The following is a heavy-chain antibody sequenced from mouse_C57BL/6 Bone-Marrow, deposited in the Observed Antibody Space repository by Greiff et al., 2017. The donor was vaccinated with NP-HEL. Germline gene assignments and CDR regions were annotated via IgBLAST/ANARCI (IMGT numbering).Heavy chain of an antibody. V-gene: IGHV7-3*01. CDR1: GFTFTDYY. D-gene: IGHD1-1*01. CDR2: IRNKANGYTT. Sequence: EVQGVESGGGLVQPGGSLSLSCAASGFTFTDYYMSWVRQPPGKALEWLGFIRNKANGYTTEYSASVKGRFTISRDNSQSILYLQMNALRAEDSATYYCARYDYYGIPWFAYWGQGTLVTVSA. J-gene: IGHJ3*01. CDR3: ARYDYYGIPWFAY.